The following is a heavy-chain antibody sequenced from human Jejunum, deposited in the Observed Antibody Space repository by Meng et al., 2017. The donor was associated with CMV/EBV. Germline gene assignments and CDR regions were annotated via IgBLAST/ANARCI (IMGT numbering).Heavy chain of an antibody. CDR3: THFVGGYYPSRPDF. D-gene: IGHD1-26*01. CDR1: GFSPVTRVEG. CDR2: IYWGDRE. Sequence: QVSLKEHRPQLVHPTQTLTLACSFSGFSPVTRVEGVVWIRQPPGKALELLALIYWGDRERYSPSLNYRLTITKDTSKNEVVLTMTDMDPVDTGTYYCTHFVGGYYPSRPDFWGQGTLVTVSS. V-gene: IGHV2-5*02. J-gene: IGHJ4*02.